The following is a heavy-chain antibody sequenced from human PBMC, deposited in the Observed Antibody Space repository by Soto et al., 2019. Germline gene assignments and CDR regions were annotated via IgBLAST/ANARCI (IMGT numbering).Heavy chain of an antibody. D-gene: IGHD3-22*01. Sequence: PGGSLRLSCAASGFTVSSNYMSWVRQAPGKGLEWVSVIYSGGSTYYADSVKGRFTISRDNSKNTLYLQMNSLRAEDTAVYYCARATDSSGYYYGYWGQGTLVTVSS. CDR3: ARATDSSGYYYGY. V-gene: IGHV3-53*01. CDR1: GFTVSSNY. J-gene: IGHJ4*02. CDR2: IYSGGST.